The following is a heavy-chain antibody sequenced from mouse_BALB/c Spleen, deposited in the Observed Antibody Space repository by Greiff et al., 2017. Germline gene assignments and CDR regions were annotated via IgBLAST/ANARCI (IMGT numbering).Heavy chain of an antibody. CDR1: GFSLTSYG. V-gene: IGHV2-9*02. CDR3: ATYYGRAFAY. D-gene: IGHD1-1*01. Sequence: VKLVESGPGLVAPSQSLSITCTVSGFSLTSYGVHWVRQPPGKGLEWLGVIWAGGSTNYNSALMSRLSISKDNSKSQVFLKMNSLQTDDTAMYYCATYYGRAFAYWGQGTLVTVSA. J-gene: IGHJ3*01. CDR2: IWAGGST.